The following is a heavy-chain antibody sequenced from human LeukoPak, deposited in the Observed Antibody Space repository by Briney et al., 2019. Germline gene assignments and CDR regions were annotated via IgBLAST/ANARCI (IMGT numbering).Heavy chain of an antibody. CDR1: GGSFSGYY. V-gene: IGHV4-34*01. D-gene: IGHD3-10*01. Sequence: SETLSLTCAVYGGSFSGYYWSWIRQPPGKGLEWIGEINHSGSTNYNPSLKSRVTISVDTSKNQFSLKLSSVTAADTAVYYCARDRPAGLDYWGQGTLVTVSS. CDR3: ARDRPAGLDY. CDR2: INHSGST. J-gene: IGHJ4*02.